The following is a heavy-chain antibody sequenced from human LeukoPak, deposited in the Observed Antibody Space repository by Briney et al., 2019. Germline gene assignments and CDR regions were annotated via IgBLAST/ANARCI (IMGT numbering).Heavy chain of an antibody. D-gene: IGHD2-15*01. J-gene: IGHJ4*02. Sequence: GGSLRLSCAASGFTFSDHYMSWIRQAPGKGLEWVSYISNSGSIIYYVDSVKGRFTISRDNAKNSLYLQMNSLRAEDTAIYYCARGQCSGDSCYSLFDYWGQGTLVTVSS. CDR2: ISNSGSII. CDR1: GFTFSDHY. CDR3: ARGQCSGDSCYSLFDY. V-gene: IGHV3-11*01.